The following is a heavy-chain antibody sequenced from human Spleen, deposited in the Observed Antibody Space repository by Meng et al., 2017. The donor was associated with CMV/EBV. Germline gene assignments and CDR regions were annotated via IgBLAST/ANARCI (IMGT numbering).Heavy chain of an antibody. CDR1: GFTFSSYS. CDR3: ARGSEGVPAAIDY. D-gene: IGHD2-2*01. V-gene: IGHV3-21*01. CDR2: ISSSSSYI. J-gene: IGHJ4*02. Sequence: GESLKISCAASGFTFSSYSMNWVRQAPGKGLEWVSSISSSSSYIYYADSVKGRFTISRDNAKNSLYLQMNGLRAEDTAVYYCARGSEGVPAAIDYWGQETLVTVSS.